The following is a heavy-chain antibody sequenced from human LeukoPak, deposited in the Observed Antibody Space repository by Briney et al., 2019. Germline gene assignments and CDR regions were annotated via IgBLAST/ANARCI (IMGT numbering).Heavy chain of an antibody. V-gene: IGHV3-11*04. CDR2: ISSSGNTI. Sequence: GGSLRLSCAASGFTFSVYYMSWIRQAPGKGLEWVSYISSSGNTIYYADSVKGRFTISRDNAKNSLYLQMNSLRAEDTAVYYCARDRGGYSSSLYYYYYMDVWGKGTTVTVSS. CDR1: GFTFSVYY. J-gene: IGHJ6*03. CDR3: ARDRGGYSSSLYYYYYMDV. D-gene: IGHD6-6*01.